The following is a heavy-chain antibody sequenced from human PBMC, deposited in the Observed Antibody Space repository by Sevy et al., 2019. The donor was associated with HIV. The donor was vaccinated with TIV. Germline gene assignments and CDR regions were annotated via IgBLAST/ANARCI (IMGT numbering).Heavy chain of an antibody. CDR3: ARGNPPGGARYYFDY. Sequence: GGALRLSCAASGFTFSSYWMSWVRQAPGKGLEWVANIKQDGSEKYYVDSVKGRLTISRDNAKNSLYLQLNSLRAEDRAVYYCARGNPPGGARYYFDYWGQGTLVTVSS. CDR2: IKQDGSEK. D-gene: IGHD3-16*01. J-gene: IGHJ4*02. V-gene: IGHV3-7*01. CDR1: GFTFSSYW.